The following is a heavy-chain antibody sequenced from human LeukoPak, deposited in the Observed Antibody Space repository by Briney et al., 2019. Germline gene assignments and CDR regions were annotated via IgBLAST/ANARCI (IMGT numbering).Heavy chain of an antibody. D-gene: IGHD2-15*01. CDR1: GGSFSGYY. J-gene: IGHJ5*02. CDR2: INHSGST. V-gene: IGHV4-34*01. Sequence: SETLSLTCAVYGGSFSGYYWSWIRQPPGKGLEWIGEINHSGSTNYNPSLKSRVTISVDTSKNQFSLELSSVTAADTAVYYCARRYCSGGSCYSDNWFDPWGQGTLVTVSS. CDR3: ARRYCSGGSCYSDNWFDP.